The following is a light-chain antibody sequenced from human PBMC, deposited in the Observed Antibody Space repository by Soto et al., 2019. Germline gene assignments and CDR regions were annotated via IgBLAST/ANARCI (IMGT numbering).Light chain of an antibody. J-gene: IGLJ2*01. CDR1: SSDVGGYHS. Sequence: QSALTQPPSASGSPGQSVTISCTGTSSDVGGYHSVSWYQQHPGKAPKLMIYEVNKLPSVVTDRFSGSKSGNTASLTVSGLQAEDEADYYCSSYAGRSNLLFGGGTKLTVL. CDR3: SSYAGRSNLL. V-gene: IGLV2-8*01. CDR2: EVN.